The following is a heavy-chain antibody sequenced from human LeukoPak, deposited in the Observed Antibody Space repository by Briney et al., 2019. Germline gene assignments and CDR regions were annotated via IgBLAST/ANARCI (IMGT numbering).Heavy chain of an antibody. CDR2: ISYDGSNK. J-gene: IGHJ2*01. V-gene: IGHV3-30-3*01. CDR1: GFTFSSYA. CDR3: ARGARTGSTTLNWYFDL. D-gene: IGHD1-14*01. Sequence: GGSLRPSCAASGFTFSSYAMHWVRQAPGKGLEWVAVISYDGSNKYYADSVKGRFTISRDNSKNTLYLQMTSLRAEDTAVYYCARGARTGSTTLNWYFDLWGRGTLVTVSS.